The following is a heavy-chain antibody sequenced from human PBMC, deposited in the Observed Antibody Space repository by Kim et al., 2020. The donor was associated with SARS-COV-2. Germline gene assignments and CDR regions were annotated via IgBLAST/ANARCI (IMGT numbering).Heavy chain of an antibody. CDR2: INHSGST. CDR3: ALYYYDSSGLGDY. J-gene: IGHJ4*02. Sequence: SETLSLTCAVYGGSFSGYYWSWIRQPPGKGLEWIGEINHSGSTNYNPSLKSRVTISVDTSKNQFSLKLSSVTAADTAVYYCALYYYDSSGLGDYWGQGTLVTVSS. V-gene: IGHV4-34*01. D-gene: IGHD3-22*01. CDR1: GGSFSGYY.